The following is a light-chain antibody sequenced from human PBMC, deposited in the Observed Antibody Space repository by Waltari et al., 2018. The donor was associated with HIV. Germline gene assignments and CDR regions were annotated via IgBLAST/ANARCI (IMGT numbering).Light chain of an antibody. Sequence: SSELTQDPAVSVALGQTIRITCQGDSARNYYASWYQQKPGQAPLLVLYGRNDRPSGIPDRFSGSKSGNTSSLTISGVQAEDEADYYCNSRDSSGNLWVFGGGTKLTVL. V-gene: IGLV3-19*01. CDR2: GRN. J-gene: IGLJ3*02. CDR3: NSRDSSGNLWV. CDR1: SARNYY.